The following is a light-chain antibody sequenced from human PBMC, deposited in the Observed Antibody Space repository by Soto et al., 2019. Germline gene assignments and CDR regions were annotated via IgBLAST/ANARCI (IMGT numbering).Light chain of an antibody. CDR1: QSVSTNQ. Sequence: EIVLTQSPGTLSLSPGERATLSCRASQSVSTNQLAWYQQKPGQAPRLLIYGASSRATGIADRFSGSGSGTDFTLTISRLEPEDFAVYYCQYYYESSPFGRGTTVDIK. J-gene: IGKJ4*01. V-gene: IGKV3-20*01. CDR3: QYYYESSP. CDR2: GAS.